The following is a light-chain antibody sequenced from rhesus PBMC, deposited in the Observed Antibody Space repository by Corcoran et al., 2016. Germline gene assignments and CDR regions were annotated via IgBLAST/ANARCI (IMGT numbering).Light chain of an antibody. V-gene: IGLV2S7*01. J-gene: IGLJ1*01. CDR1: SSDIGGYNC. CDR3: CSYTTSSPFI. CDR2: GVT. Sequence: SAPTKPTSVSGSPGQSVTISCTRTSSDIGGYNCVSWYRQHPGKAPKNMIFGVTNRPSGVSDRFSGSKSGNTASLTISGLQAEDVADYYGCSYTTSSPFIFGAGTRLTVL.